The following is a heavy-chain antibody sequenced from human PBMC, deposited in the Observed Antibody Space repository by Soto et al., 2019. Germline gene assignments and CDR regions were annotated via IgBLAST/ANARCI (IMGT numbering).Heavy chain of an antibody. CDR3: ARAILTMVRGVIILKYGIIMDV. J-gene: IGHJ6*02. Sequence: GGSLRLSCAASGFTVSSNYMSWVRQEPGKGLEWVSVIYSGGSTYYADSVKGRFTISRDNSKNTLYLQMNSLRAEDTAVYYCARAILTMVRGVIILKYGIIMDVWGQGTTVTVSS. V-gene: IGHV3-53*01. CDR1: GFTVSSNY. D-gene: IGHD3-10*01. CDR2: IYSGGST.